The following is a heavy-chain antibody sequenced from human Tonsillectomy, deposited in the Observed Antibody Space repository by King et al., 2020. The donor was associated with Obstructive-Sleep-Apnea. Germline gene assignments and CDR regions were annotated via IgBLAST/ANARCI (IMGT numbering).Heavy chain of an antibody. V-gene: IGHV3-48*02. CDR2: ISRDGSTR. CDR3: ARLVDDYGDYVNWFFDL. J-gene: IGHJ2*01. CDR1: GFTFRTYS. Sequence: DVQLVESGGGLVQPGGSLRLSCVASGFTFRTYSMNWVRQAPGNGLEWVSHISRDGSTRFYADSVKGRFTISRDNVKNSLYLQMNTLRDEDTAVYYCARLVDDYGDYVNWFFDLWGRGTLVTVSS. D-gene: IGHD4-17*01.